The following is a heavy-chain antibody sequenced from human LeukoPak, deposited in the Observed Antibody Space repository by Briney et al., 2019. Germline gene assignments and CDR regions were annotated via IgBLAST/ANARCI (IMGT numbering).Heavy chain of an antibody. V-gene: IGHV4-59*01. J-gene: IGHJ4*02. CDR2: IYYSGST. Sequence: PSETLSLTCTVSGGSISSYYWSWIRQPPGKGLEWIGYIYYSGSTNYNPSLKSRVTISVDTSKNQFSLKLSSVTAADTAVYYCARSTPYGDLDYWGQGTLVTVSS. D-gene: IGHD4-17*01. CDR1: GGSISSYY. CDR3: ARSTPYGDLDY.